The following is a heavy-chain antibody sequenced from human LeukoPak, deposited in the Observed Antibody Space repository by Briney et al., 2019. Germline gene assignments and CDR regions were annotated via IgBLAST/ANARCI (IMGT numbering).Heavy chain of an antibody. J-gene: IGHJ5*02. CDR1: GFTFISYG. V-gene: IGHV3-30*03. CDR2: ISYDGSNK. CDR3: ATESWFDP. Sequence: GRSLRLSCAASGFTFISYGMHWVRQAPGKGLEWVAVISYDGSNKYYADSVKGRFTISRDNSKNTLYLQMNSLRAEDTAVYYCATESWFDPWGQGPLVTFSS.